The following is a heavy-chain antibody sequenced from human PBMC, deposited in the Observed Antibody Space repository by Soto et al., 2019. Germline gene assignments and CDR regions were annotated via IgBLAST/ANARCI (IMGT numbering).Heavy chain of an antibody. CDR2: INPNSGGT. CDR3: ARGLPLEYSNSSGWFDP. CDR1: GYTFTGYY. J-gene: IGHJ5*02. V-gene: IGHV1-2*02. D-gene: IGHD6-6*01. Sequence: GASVKVSCKASGYTFTGYYMHWVRQAPGQGLEWMGWINPNSGGTNYAQKFQGRVTMTRDTSISTAYMELSRLRSDDTAVYYCARGLPLEYSNSSGWFDPWGQGTLVTVSS.